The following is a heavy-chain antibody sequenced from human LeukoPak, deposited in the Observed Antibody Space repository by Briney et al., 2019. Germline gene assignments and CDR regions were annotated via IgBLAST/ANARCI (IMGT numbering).Heavy chain of an antibody. D-gene: IGHD6-19*01. J-gene: IGHJ4*02. Sequence: SETLSLTCAVSGGSINSHYWGWIRQPPGKGLQWIGDIYYTGKNNYNPSLKSRVTISLDTSKDHLSLNLTSVLAADRAIYYCVRRDTGWNYFDYWGQGILVTVSS. CDR1: GGSINSHY. V-gene: IGHV4-59*08. CDR2: IYYTGKN. CDR3: VRRDTGWNYFDY.